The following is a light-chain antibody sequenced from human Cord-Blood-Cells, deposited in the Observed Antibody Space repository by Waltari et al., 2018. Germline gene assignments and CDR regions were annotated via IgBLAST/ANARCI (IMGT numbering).Light chain of an antibody. CDR1: QSVSSN. V-gene: IGKV3-15*01. Sequence: EIVMTQYRATLSVSPGERATLSCRASQSVSSNLAWYQQKPGQAPRLLIYGASTSATGIPARFSGSGSGTEFTLTISSLQSEDFAVYYCQQYNNWPPITFGQGTRLEIK. J-gene: IGKJ5*01. CDR3: QQYNNWPPIT. CDR2: GAS.